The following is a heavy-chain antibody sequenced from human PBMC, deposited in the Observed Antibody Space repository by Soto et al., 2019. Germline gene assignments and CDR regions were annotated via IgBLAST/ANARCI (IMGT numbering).Heavy chain of an antibody. D-gene: IGHD4-4*01. CDR3: AREECRRDYSNYRWFDT. CDR2: INPGAGGR. V-gene: IGHV1-46*01. J-gene: IGHJ5*02. Sequence: QVQLVQSGAEVRGPGASVKVSCKASGYTVTSYYIHWVRQAPGQGFEWIGIINPGAGGRSYAQKFQGRVTLTRDTSTSTVYMELSSLRSEDTAVYHCAREECRRDYSNYRWFDTWGQGTLVTVS. CDR1: GYTVTSYY.